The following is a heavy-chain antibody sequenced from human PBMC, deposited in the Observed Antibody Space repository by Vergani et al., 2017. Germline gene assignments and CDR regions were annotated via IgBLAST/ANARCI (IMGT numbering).Heavy chain of an antibody. D-gene: IGHD3-16*01. CDR1: GCSISSSSHF. CDR2: IYYSWNH. V-gene: IGHV4-39*01. J-gene: IGHJ6*02. CDR3: ARHDSGHYDSSYYGLDV. Sequence: QLQLHKSGPGLVKPSETLSLTCTLSGCSISSSSHFWGWLRQTPGKGRVGIGGIYYSWNHYYNPSLKSRFSLSVDTSKNQFSLKLSSVTAADSAVFYCARHDSGHYDSSYYGLDVWGQGTTVTVSS.